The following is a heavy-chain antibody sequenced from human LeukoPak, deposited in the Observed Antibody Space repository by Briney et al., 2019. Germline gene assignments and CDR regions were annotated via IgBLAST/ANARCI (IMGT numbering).Heavy chain of an antibody. CDR2: LSASGTYT. D-gene: IGHD3-22*01. CDR1: GFTFSTYA. J-gene: IGHJ4*02. Sequence: GGSLRLSCTASGFTFSTYAMSWVRQTPGKGLEWVSALSASGTYTYYADSVKGRFTIPRDDSKNTLYLQMNCLRAEDTAVYYCARDITYSPDAAAFGGYYYWGQGTLVTVSS. V-gene: IGHV3-23*01. CDR3: ARDITYSPDAAAFGGYYY.